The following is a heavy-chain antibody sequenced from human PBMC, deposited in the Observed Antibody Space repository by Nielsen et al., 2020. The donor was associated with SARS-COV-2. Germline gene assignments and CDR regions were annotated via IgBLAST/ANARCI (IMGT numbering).Heavy chain of an antibody. CDR1: GFTFSSYG. Sequence: GESLKISCAASGFTFSSYGMHWVRQAPGKGLEWVAVISYDGSNKYYADSVKGRFTISRDNSKNTLYLQMNSLRAEDTAVYYCAREVAAAGDYGMDVWGQGTTVTVSS. CDR3: AREVAAAGDYGMDV. D-gene: IGHD6-13*01. J-gene: IGHJ6*02. CDR2: ISYDGSNK. V-gene: IGHV3-30*03.